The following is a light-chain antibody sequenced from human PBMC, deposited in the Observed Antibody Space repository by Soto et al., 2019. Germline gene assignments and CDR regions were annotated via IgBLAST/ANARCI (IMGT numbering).Light chain of an antibody. CDR2: AAS. Sequence: DIQMTQSPSSLSASVGDRVTITCRASQGISNYLAWYQQKPGKVPKLLIYAASTLQSGVPSRFSGSGSGTDFNLTISSLQPEDVATYYCQKYNSDPRWTFGQGTKVDIK. CDR1: QGISNY. V-gene: IGKV1-27*01. J-gene: IGKJ1*01. CDR3: QKYNSDPRWT.